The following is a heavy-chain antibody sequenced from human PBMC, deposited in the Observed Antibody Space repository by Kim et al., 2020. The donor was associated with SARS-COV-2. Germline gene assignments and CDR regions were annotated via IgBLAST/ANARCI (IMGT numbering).Heavy chain of an antibody. CDR1: GFTFSSYG. CDR3: ARDGIAAAGGFDY. J-gene: IGHJ4*02. Sequence: GGSLRLSCAASGFTFSSYGMHWVRQAPGKGLEWVAVIWYDGSNKYYADSVKGRFTISRDNSKNTLYLQMNSLRAEDTAVYYCARDGIAAAGGFDYWGQGTLVTVSS. V-gene: IGHV3-33*01. D-gene: IGHD6-13*01. CDR2: IWYDGSNK.